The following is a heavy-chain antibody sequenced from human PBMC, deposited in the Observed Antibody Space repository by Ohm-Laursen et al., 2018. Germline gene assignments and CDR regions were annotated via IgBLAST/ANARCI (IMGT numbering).Heavy chain of an antibody. CDR1: GYTLTELS. Sequence: ASVKVSCKVSGYTLTELSMHWVRQAPGQGLEWMGWINPNSGGTNYAQKFQGRVTMTRDTSISTAYMELSRLRSDDTAVYYCAREPYYYDSSGTFDYWGQGTLVTVSS. CDR2: INPNSGGT. D-gene: IGHD3-22*01. V-gene: IGHV1-2*02. CDR3: AREPYYYDSSGTFDY. J-gene: IGHJ4*02.